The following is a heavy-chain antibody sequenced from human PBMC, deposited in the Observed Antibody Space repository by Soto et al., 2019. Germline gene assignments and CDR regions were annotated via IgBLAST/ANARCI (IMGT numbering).Heavy chain of an antibody. CDR3: ARDDCSGGSCYSGYYYYGMDV. CDR2: IIPIFGTA. CDR1: GGTFSSYA. Sequence: QVQLVQSGAEVKKPGSSVKVSCEASGGTFSSYAISWVRQAPGQGLEWMGGIIPIFGTANYAQKFQGRVTITADESTSTAYMELSSLRSEDTAVYYCARDDCSGGSCYSGYYYYGMDVWGQGTTVTVSS. J-gene: IGHJ6*02. V-gene: IGHV1-69*01. D-gene: IGHD2-15*01.